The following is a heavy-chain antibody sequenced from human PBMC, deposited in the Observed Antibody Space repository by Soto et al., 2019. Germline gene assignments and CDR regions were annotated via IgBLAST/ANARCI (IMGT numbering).Heavy chain of an antibody. D-gene: IGHD2-8*01. V-gene: IGHV5-51*01. CDR2: IDTGAADT. CDR3: VRMSNQWYLDY. Sequence: PGEYLKISCKASGSNFNSELLGCVRQIPWKGLEGMGSIDTGAADTRYSPCFQGQVTISADKSISTAFLQWSSLKAADTAMYYCVRMSNQWYLDYRAQETLVPVSS. J-gene: IGHJ4*02. CDR1: GSNFNSEL.